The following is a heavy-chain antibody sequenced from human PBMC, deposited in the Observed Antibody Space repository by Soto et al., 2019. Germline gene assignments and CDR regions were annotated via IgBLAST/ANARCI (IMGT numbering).Heavy chain of an antibody. CDR2: INQNGGGE. D-gene: IGHD6-6*01. V-gene: IGHV3-7*01. CDR1: ELSLSTHY. J-gene: IGHJ6*02. Sequence: GGSLRLSCLVSELSLSTHYMSWVRQAPGKGLEWVANINQNGGGESYVDSVKGRFAISRDNSKNIFYLQVSSLRAEDTALYYCARDHSSSYYDYYGMDVWGQGTTVTASS. CDR3: ARDHSSSYYDYYGMDV.